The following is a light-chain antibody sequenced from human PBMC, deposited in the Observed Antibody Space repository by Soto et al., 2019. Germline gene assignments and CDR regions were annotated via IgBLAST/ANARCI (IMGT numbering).Light chain of an antibody. CDR2: EVS. CDR3: SSYTNSGTHVV. J-gene: IGLJ2*01. Sequence: QSVLTQPASVSGSPGQSITISCTGTRSDVGGYNYVSWYQQHPGKAPKLMIYEVSNRPSGVSNRFSGSKSGNTASLTISGLQAEDEADYYCSSYTNSGTHVVFGGGTKLTVL. CDR1: RSDVGGYNY. V-gene: IGLV2-14*01.